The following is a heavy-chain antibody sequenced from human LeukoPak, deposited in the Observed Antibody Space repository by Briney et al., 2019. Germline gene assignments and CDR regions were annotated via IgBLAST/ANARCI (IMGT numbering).Heavy chain of an antibody. CDR1: GFTFSSYG. V-gene: IGHV3-30*03. Sequence: PGRSLRLSCAASGFTFSSYGMHWVRQAPGKGLERVAIISYDGSNKYYADSVKGRFTISRDNSKNTLYLQMNSLRAEDTAVYYCALYGNYGGNWDYFDYWGQGTLVTVSS. D-gene: IGHD4-23*01. J-gene: IGHJ4*02. CDR2: ISYDGSNK. CDR3: ALYGNYGGNWDYFDY.